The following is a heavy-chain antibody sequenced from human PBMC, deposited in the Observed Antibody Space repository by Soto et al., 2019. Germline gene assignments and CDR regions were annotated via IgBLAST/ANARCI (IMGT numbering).Heavy chain of an antibody. Sequence: RYPICCVLQAPRKGLEWVSAISGSGGSTYYADSVKGRFTISRDNFKNTQYLQMSSRRAGNTGVYFCFIFYDA. J-gene: IGHJ3*01. V-gene: IGHV3-23*01. CDR2: ISGSGGST. D-gene: IGHD3-9*01. CDR3: FIFYDA. CDR1: RYP.